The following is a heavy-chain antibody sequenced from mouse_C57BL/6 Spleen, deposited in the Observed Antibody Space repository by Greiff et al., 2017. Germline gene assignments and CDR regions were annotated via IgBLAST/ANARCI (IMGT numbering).Heavy chain of an antibody. CDR1: GYTFTSYW. CDR3: ARSGDYDGGSYFDY. V-gene: IGHV1-69*01. Sequence: VQLQQSGAELVMPGASVKLSCKASGYTFTSYWMHWVKQRPGQGLEWIGEIDPSDSYTNYNQKFKGKSTLTLDKSSSTAYMQLSSLTSEDSAVYYCARSGDYDGGSYFDYWGQGTTRTVSS. D-gene: IGHD2-4*01. J-gene: IGHJ2*01. CDR2: IDPSDSYT.